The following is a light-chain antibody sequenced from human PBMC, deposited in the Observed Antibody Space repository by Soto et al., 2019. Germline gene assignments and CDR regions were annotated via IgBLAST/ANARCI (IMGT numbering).Light chain of an antibody. CDR1: SSNIGSNY. Sequence: VLTQPPSASGTPGQRVTISCSGSSSNIGSNYVYWYQQLPGTAPKLLIYSNNQRPSGVPDRFSGSKSGTSASLAISGLQSEDEADYYCAAWDDSLNGVVFGGGTKVTVL. CDR2: SNN. V-gene: IGLV1-44*01. J-gene: IGLJ2*01. CDR3: AAWDDSLNGVV.